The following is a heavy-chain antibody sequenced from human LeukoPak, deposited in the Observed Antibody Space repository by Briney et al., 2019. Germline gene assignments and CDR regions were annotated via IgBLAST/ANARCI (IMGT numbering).Heavy chain of an antibody. V-gene: IGHV3-21*01. D-gene: IGHD5-12*01. J-gene: IGHJ4*02. CDR1: GFTLSTYA. CDR3: ARGSYYSGYDLIDY. Sequence: GGSLRLSCAASGFTLSTYAMNWVRQAPGKGLEWVSSISSGNNCIYYADSVRGRFTISKDNAKNSLYLQMNSLRAEDTAVYYCARGSYYSGYDLIDYWGQGTLVTVSP. CDR2: ISSGNNCI.